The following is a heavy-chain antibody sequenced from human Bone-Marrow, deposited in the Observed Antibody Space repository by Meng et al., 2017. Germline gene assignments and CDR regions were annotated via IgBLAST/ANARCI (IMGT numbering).Heavy chain of an antibody. Sequence: GGSLRLSCAASGFTFSSYAMSWVRQAPGKGLEWVSAISGSGGSTYYADSVKGRFTISRDNSKNTLYLQMNSLRAEDTAVYYCARDSSSPWFYGMDVWGQGTTVTVSS. CDR2: ISGSGGST. J-gene: IGHJ6*02. CDR1: GFTFSSYA. CDR3: ARDSSSPWFYGMDV. D-gene: IGHD6-13*01. V-gene: IGHV3-23*01.